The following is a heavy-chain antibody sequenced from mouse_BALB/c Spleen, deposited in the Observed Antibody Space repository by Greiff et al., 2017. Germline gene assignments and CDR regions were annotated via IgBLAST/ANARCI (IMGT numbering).Heavy chain of an antibody. CDR1: GFTFSSYG. CDR2: INSNGGST. J-gene: IGHJ2*01. CDR3: ARRRYDGGFYFDY. Sequence: EVQVVESGGGLVQPGGSLKLSCAASGFTFSSYGMSWVRQTPDKRLELVATINSNGGSTYYPDSVKGRFTISRDNAKNTLYLQMSSLKSEDTAMYYCARRRYDGGFYFDYWGQGTTLTVSS. V-gene: IGHV5-6-3*01. D-gene: IGHD2-14*01.